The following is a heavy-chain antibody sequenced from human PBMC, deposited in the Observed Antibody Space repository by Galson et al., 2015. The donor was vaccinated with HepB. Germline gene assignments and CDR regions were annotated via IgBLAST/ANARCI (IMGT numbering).Heavy chain of an antibody. J-gene: IGHJ6*02. CDR3: ARAQTSLAAAIQTVVDYYYYGMDV. Sequence: SVKVSCKASGGTFSSHTISWVRQAPGQGLEWMGGIIPLFGSGNYAQKFQGRVTITADESKTTTYMELSSLRSEDTAVYYCARAQTSLAAAIQTVVDYYYYGMDVWGQGTTVTVSS. D-gene: IGHD2-2*01. CDR1: GGTFSSHT. CDR2: IIPLFGSG. V-gene: IGHV1-69*13.